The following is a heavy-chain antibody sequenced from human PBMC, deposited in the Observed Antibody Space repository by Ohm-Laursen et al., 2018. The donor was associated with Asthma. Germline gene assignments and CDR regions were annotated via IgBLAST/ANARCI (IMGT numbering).Heavy chain of an antibody. Sequence: SLRLSCAASGVAFTDSWMSWVRQLPGGSLEWVAKINPLGYEKYYMDSVRGRFTTSRDNARNSVYLQMNSLRAEDTAIYYCAREWGGMDVWGPGTTVTVSS. CDR1: GVAFTDSW. J-gene: IGHJ6*02. V-gene: IGHV3-7*03. CDR3: AREWGGMDV. D-gene: IGHD3-16*01. CDR2: INPLGYEK.